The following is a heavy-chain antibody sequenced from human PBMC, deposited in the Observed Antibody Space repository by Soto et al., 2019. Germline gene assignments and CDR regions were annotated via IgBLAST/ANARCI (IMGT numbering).Heavy chain of an antibody. CDR1: GGSISSYY. V-gene: IGHV4-59*01. CDR2: IYYSGST. J-gene: IGHJ3*02. D-gene: IGHD4-17*01. Sequence: LETLSLTCTVSGGSISSYYWSWIRQPPGKGLEWIGYIYYSGSTNYNPSLKSRVTISVDTSKNQFSLKLSSVTAADTAVYYCARSYDYGAKFYEVAFDIWGQGTMVTVSS. CDR3: ARSYDYGAKFYEVAFDI.